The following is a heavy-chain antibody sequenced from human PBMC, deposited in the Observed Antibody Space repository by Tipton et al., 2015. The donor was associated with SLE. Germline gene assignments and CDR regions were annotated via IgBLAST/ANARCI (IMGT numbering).Heavy chain of an antibody. Sequence: TLSLTCTVSGGSISSYYWSWIRQPPGKGLEWIGCIYTSGGTNYNPSLKSRVTISVDPSKNQFSLKLSSVTAADTAVYYCARYDYYDSIRTAFDIWDQGTMVTVSS. CDR1: GGSISSYY. CDR3: ARYDYYDSIRTAFDI. V-gene: IGHV4-4*08. J-gene: IGHJ3*02. D-gene: IGHD3-22*01. CDR2: IYTSGGT.